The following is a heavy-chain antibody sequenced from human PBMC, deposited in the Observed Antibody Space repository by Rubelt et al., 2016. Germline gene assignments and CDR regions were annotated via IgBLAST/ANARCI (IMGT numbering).Heavy chain of an antibody. Sequence: QVQLQESGPGLVKPSGTLSLTCAVSGGSISSSNWWSWVRQPPGKGLEWIGEIYHSGSTNYNQSLMGGVTISVDKSMNQFSRRLSSGTAADTAMYYCARIYGDYTDGFDPWGQGTLVTVSS. J-gene: IGHJ5*02. CDR2: IYHSGST. CDR1: GGSISSSNW. D-gene: IGHD4-17*01. V-gene: IGHV4-4*02. CDR3: ARIYGDYTDGFDP.